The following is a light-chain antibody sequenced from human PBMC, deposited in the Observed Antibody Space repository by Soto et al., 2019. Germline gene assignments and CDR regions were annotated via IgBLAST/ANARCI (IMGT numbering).Light chain of an antibody. J-gene: IGLJ2*01. CDR1: SSNIGAGYD. CDR3: HSYDNSLSGVV. Sequence: QSVLTQPPSVSGAPGQRVTISCTGSSSNIGAGYDVHWYQQLPGTAPKLLIYTNTNRPSGVPDRFSGSKSGTSASLAITGLQAEDEADYYCHSYDNSLSGVVFGGGTKVTVL. CDR2: TNT. V-gene: IGLV1-40*01.